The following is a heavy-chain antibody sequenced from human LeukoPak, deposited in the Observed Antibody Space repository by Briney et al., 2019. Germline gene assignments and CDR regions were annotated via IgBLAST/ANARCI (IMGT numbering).Heavy chain of an antibody. CDR1: GGSFSGYY. J-gene: IGHJ5*02. V-gene: IGHV4-34*01. CDR3: ARVIRDYDFWSGYYTGGFDP. D-gene: IGHD3-3*01. CDR2: INHSGST. Sequence: SETLSLTCAVYGGSFSGYYWSWIRQPPGKGLEWIGEINHSGSTNYNPSLKSRVTISVDTSKNQFSLKLSSVTAADTAVYYCARVIRDYDFWSGYYTGGFDPWGQGTLVTISS.